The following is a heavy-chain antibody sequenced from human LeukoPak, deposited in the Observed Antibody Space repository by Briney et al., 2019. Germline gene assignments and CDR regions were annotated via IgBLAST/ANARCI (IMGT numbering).Heavy chain of an antibody. J-gene: IGHJ4*02. CDR3: ARDQCSGPNCQVALDY. Sequence: GGSLRLSCAASGFTFSSYWMHWVRQGPGKGLVWVSRVNSDGSRTSYADSVKGRFTISRDNAKNTLHLQMNSLRAEDTAVYYCARDQCSGPNCQVALDYWGQGTLVTVSS. CDR1: GFTFSSYW. D-gene: IGHD2-15*01. CDR2: VNSDGSRT. V-gene: IGHV3-74*01.